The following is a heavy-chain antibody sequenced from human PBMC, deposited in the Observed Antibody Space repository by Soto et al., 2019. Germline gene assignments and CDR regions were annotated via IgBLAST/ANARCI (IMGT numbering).Heavy chain of an antibody. Sequence: PGGSLRLSCAASGFTFSSYAMTWVRQAPGKGLEWVSAISGSGGSTYYADSVKGRFTISRDNSKNTLYVQMNSLRAEDTAVYYCAKATYYYDSSGYFPFDYWGQGTLVTAPQ. CDR2: ISGSGGST. J-gene: IGHJ4*02. CDR3: AKATYYYDSSGYFPFDY. D-gene: IGHD3-22*01. V-gene: IGHV3-23*01. CDR1: GFTFSSYA.